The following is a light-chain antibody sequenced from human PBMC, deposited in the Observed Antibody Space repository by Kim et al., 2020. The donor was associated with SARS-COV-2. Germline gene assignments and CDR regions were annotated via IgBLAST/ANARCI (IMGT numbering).Light chain of an antibody. CDR2: GKN. J-gene: IGLJ2*01. CDR1: SLRSYY. CDR3: NSRDNNDNVL. Sequence: SSELTQDPAVSVALGQTVRITCRGDSLRSYYATWYQQKPGQAPILVIYGKNNRPSGIPDRFSGSSSGNTASLTITGPQAGDEADYYCNSRDNNDNVLLGG. V-gene: IGLV3-19*01.